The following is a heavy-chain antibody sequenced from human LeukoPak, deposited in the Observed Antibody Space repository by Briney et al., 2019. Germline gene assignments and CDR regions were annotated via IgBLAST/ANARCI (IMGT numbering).Heavy chain of an antibody. D-gene: IGHD3-16*01. J-gene: IGHJ4*02. V-gene: IGHV3-66*01. CDR1: GFSVSSNY. CDR3: ARDRPLGGILDFDY. Sequence: GGSLRLSCAPSGFSVSSNYMSWVRQAPGKGLEWVSVIYNDGTTYYADSVKGRFTISRDNSKNTLYLHMNSLRAEDTAVYYCARDRPLGGILDFDYWGQGTLVTVSS. CDR2: IYNDGTT.